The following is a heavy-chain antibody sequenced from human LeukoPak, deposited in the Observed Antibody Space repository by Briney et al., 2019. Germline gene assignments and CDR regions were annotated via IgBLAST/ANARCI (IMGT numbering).Heavy chain of an antibody. CDR2: IYTSGST. CDR1: GGSISSGSYY. V-gene: IGHV4-61*02. Sequence: PSETLSLTCTVSGGSISSGSYYWSWIRQPAGKGLEWIGRIYTSGSTNYNPSLKSRVTISVDTSKNQFSLKLSSVTAADTAVYYCASVVYNWNYVDYWGQGTLVTVSS. D-gene: IGHD1-20*01. CDR3: ASVVYNWNYVDY. J-gene: IGHJ4*02.